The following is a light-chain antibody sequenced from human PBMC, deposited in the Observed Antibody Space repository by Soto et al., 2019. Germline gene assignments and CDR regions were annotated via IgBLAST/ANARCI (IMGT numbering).Light chain of an antibody. Sequence: DIQMTQSPSSLSASVGDRVTITCRASQSISTSLCWFQQKPGRAPKLLISDASTLQSGVPSRFSGSGFGTDFTLTLSSLQPEDFAAYYCLQTYTVPRTFGQGTHLDIK. V-gene: IGKV1-39*01. J-gene: IGKJ2*01. CDR3: LQTYTVPRT. CDR2: DAS. CDR1: QSISTS.